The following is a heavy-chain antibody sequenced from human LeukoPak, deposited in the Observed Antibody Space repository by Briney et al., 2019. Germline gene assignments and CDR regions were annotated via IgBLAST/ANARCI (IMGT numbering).Heavy chain of an antibody. CDR3: AREPVSHSS. D-gene: IGHD4-11*01. V-gene: IGHV3-48*01. CDR1: GFTFSSYS. CDR2: ISSSSSTI. J-gene: IGHJ4*02. Sequence: GGSLRLSCAASGFTFSSYSMNWVRQAPGKGLEWVSYISSSSSTIYYADSVKGRFTISRDNAKNSLYLQMNGLRAEDTAVYYCAREPVSHSSWGQGTLVTVSS.